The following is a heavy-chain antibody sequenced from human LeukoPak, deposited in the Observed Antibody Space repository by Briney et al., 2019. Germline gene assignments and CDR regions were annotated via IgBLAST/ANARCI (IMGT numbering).Heavy chain of an antibody. CDR3: AKGSDYYGSVTSKKTD. CDR1: GFTFSNYA. D-gene: IGHD3-10*01. V-gene: IGHV3-23*01. CDR2: ISGGSGNI. Sequence: GGSLRLSCSVTGFTFSNYAMHWVRRAPGKGVEWVSLISGGSGNIYYVDSVKGRFTISRDNSKNTLYVQMTSLRAEDTAIYYCAKGSDYYGSVTSKKTDWGQGTLVTVSS. J-gene: IGHJ4*02.